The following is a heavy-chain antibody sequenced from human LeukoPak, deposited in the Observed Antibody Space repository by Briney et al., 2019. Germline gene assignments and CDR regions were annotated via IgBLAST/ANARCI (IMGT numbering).Heavy chain of an antibody. CDR2: IIPIFGTA. V-gene: IGHV1-69*05. Sequence: GASVKVSCKASGGTFSSYAISWVRQAPGQGLEWMGGIIPIFGTANYAQKFQGRVTITTDESTSTAYMELSSLRSEDTAVYYCAITGYSSSWYYFDYWGQGTLVTVSS. J-gene: IGHJ4*02. CDR3: AITGYSSSWYYFDY. CDR1: GGTFSSYA. D-gene: IGHD6-13*01.